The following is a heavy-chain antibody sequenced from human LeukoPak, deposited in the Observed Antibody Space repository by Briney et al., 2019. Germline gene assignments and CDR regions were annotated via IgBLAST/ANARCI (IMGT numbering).Heavy chain of an antibody. CDR3: ARDVRILYSNYPLRSDAFDI. Sequence: PSQTLSLTCTVSGGSISSGGYYWSWIRQHPGKGLEWIGYIYYSGSTYYNPSLKSRVTISVDTSKNQFSLKLSSVTAADTAVYYCARDVRILYSNYPLRSDAFDIWGQGTMVTVSS. D-gene: IGHD4-11*01. J-gene: IGHJ3*02. CDR2: IYYSGST. V-gene: IGHV4-31*03. CDR1: GGSISSGGYY.